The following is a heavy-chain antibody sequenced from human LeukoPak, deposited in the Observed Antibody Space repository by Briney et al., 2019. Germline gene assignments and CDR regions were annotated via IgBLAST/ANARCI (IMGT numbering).Heavy chain of an antibody. CDR2: IYYSGST. CDR1: GGSISSYY. CDR3: ATSDYSYWFDP. J-gene: IGHJ5*02. V-gene: IGHV4-59*08. Sequence: PSETLSLTCTVSGGSISSYYWSWIRQPPGKGLEWIGYIYYSGSTNYNPSLKSRVTISVDTSNNQFSLRLTSVTATDTAVYYCATSDYSYWFDPWGQGTLVTVSS. D-gene: IGHD6-25*01.